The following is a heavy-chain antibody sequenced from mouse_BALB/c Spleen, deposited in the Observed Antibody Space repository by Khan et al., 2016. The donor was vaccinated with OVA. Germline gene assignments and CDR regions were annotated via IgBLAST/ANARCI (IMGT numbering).Heavy chain of an antibody. J-gene: IGHJ4*01. D-gene: IGHD2-14*01. V-gene: IGHV2-2*02. CDR2: IWSGGST. CDR3: ARLFLGTTDYAIAY. Sequence: QVQLKQSGPGLVQPSQSLSITCTVSGFSLTSYGVHWVRQSPGKGLEWLGVIWSGGSTDYNAAFISRLSIRNDYSKSQVFFKMNSLQANDTAIYYCARLFLGTTDYAIAYWVQGTSVTVSS. CDR1: GFSLTSYG.